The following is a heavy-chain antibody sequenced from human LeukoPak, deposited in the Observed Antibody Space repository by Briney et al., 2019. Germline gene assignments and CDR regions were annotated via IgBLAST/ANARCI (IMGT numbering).Heavy chain of an antibody. CDR3: ARRVVVTALGWFDP. CDR2: IYYSGST. D-gene: IGHD2-21*02. V-gene: IGHV4-39*01. J-gene: IGHJ5*02. Sequence: SETLSLTCTVSGGSISSSSYYWGWIRQPPGKGLEWIGSIYYSGSTYYNPPLKSRVTISVDTSKNQFSLKLSSVTAADTAVYYCARRVVVTALGWFDPWGQGTLVTVSS. CDR1: GGSISSSSYY.